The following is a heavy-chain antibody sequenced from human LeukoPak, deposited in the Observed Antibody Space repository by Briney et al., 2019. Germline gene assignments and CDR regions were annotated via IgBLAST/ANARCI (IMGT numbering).Heavy chain of an antibody. CDR1: GFTFSSYW. D-gene: IGHD2-15*01. V-gene: IGHV3-74*01. Sequence: GGSLRLSCAASGFTFSSYWMHWVRQAPGKGLVWVSRINSDGSSTSYADSVKGRFTISRDNAKNTLYLQMNSLRAEDTAVYYCARDSAGYCSGGSCYDAFDIWGQGTMVTVSS. J-gene: IGHJ3*02. CDR2: INSDGSST. CDR3: ARDSAGYCSGGSCYDAFDI.